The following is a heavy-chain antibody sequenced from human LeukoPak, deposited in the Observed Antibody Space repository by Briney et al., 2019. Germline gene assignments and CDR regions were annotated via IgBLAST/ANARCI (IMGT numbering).Heavy chain of an antibody. CDR1: GGSISSYY. V-gene: IGHV4-59*01. CDR3: ARHRFGELDY. J-gene: IGHJ4*02. Sequence: PSETLSLTCTVAGGSISSYYWSWIRQPPGKGLEWIGEIYYSGRTNYNPSVKGRVTISLDTSKNQFSLKLRSVTAADTAVYYCARHRFGELDYWGQGTLVTVSS. CDR2: IYYSGRT. D-gene: IGHD3-10*01.